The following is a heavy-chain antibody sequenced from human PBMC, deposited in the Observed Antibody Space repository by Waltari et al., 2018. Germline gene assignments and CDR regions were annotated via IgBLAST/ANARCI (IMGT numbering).Heavy chain of an antibody. V-gene: IGHV1-69*05. Sequence: QVQLVQSGAEVTKPGSSVKVSCKASGGTFSSYAISWVRQAPGQGLEWMGGIIPIFGTANYAQKCQCRVTITTDESTSTAYMELSSLRSEGTAVYYCARDVGSDFACDIWGQGTMVTVSS. CDR3: ARDVGSDFACDI. CDR1: GGTFSSYA. J-gene: IGHJ3*02. D-gene: IGHD3-3*01. CDR2: IIPIFGTA.